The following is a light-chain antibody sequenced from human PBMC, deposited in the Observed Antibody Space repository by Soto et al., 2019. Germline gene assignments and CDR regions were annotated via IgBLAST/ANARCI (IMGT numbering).Light chain of an antibody. CDR1: QSIYKW. J-gene: IGKJ4*01. CDR3: QQAESFPLT. V-gene: IGKV1-12*01. CDR2: AAS. Sequence: DIQLTQSPSSVSASIGDRVTISCRASQSIYKWLVWYQQKPGKAPKLLIYAASSLQSGVPSRFSGSGYGTEFTPTISSLQPEDSATYYCQQAESFPLTFGGGTEVAI.